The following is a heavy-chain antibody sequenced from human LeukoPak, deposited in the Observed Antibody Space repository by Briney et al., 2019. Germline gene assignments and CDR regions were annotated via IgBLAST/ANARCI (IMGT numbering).Heavy chain of an antibody. D-gene: IGHD5-12*01. CDR2: IKQDGSVK. CDR3: ARGPSGYHNT. CDR1: GFTFSGYW. J-gene: IGHJ4*02. V-gene: IGHV3-7*01. Sequence: PGGSLRLSCAASGFTFSGYWMMWVRQTPGKGLEWVANIKQDGSVKQYVDSVKGRFTISRDNAKNSLYLQMNSLRAEDTAVYYCARGPSGYHNTGGQGTLVTVSS.